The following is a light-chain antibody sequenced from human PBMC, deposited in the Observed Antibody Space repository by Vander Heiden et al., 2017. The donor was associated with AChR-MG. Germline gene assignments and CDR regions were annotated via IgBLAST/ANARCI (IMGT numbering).Light chain of an antibody. J-gene: IGLJ2*01. CDR1: GLRSYY. CDR2: GKN. Sequence: SSQLPQAPAFSAAVRQTVRINCQGDGLRSYYASWYQQKPGQAPVLVIYGKNNRPSGIPDRFSGSSSGNTASLTITGAQAEDEADYYCNSRDSSGNHLDVVFGGGTKLTVL. V-gene: IGLV3-19*01. CDR3: NSRDSSGNHLDVV.